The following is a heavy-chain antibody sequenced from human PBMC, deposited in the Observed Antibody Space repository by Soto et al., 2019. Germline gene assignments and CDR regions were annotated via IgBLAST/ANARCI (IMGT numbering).Heavy chain of an antibody. J-gene: IGHJ6*02. Sequence: DGSLRLPCAASGFTFSVHWISWVRQAPGKGLEWVANIKNEDGSEKYHVDSVKGRFTISRDNAKNSVFLQMNSLRVEATAVYYCARGHYGMDVWGQGTTVTVSS. CDR1: GFTFSVHW. CDR2: IKNEDGSEK. CDR3: ARGHYGMDV. V-gene: IGHV3-7*03.